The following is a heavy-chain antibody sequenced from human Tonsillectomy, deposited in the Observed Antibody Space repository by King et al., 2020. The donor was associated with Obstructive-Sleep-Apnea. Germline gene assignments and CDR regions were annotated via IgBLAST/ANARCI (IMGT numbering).Heavy chain of an antibody. V-gene: IGHV3-7*04. CDR2: INEDGSKK. CDR3: AGGTGDRPGIDY. J-gene: IGHJ4*02. CDR1: GYIFSSQW. D-gene: IGHD3-10*01. Sequence: VQLVESGGGLVRPGGSLRLSCVASGYIFSSQWMNWVRQAPGQGREWVANINEDGSKKNYVDSVKGRFTVSRDNAKNSLYLKINSLRDEDTAVFYCAGGTGDRPGIDYWGQGTLVTVSS.